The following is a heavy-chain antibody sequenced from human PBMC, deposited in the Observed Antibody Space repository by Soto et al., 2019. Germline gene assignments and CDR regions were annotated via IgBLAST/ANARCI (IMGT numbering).Heavy chain of an antibody. D-gene: IGHD3-10*01. CDR2: INHSGST. CDR3: ARRHYGHKFDY. V-gene: IGHV4-34*01. CDR1: GGSFSGYY. Sequence: SETLSLTCAVYGGSFSGYYWSWIRQPPGKGLEWIGEINHSGSTNYNPSLKSRVTISVDTSKNQFSLKLSSVTAADTAVYYCARRHYGHKFDYWGQGTLVTVSS. J-gene: IGHJ4*02.